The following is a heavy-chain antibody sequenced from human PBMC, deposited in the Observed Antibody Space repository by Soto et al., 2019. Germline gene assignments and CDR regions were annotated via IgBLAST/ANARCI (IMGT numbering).Heavy chain of an antibody. J-gene: IGHJ4*02. CDR2: INPSNDNT. CDR3: ARDPFYSGSNLQVGYFDS. Sequence: PSVKVSCKASNYSFSSFGISWMRQAPGQGLEWMAWINPSNDNTNYAQGLQGRVTLTSDTSTSTAYMELRSLRSDDTAVYYCARDPFYSGSNLQVGYFDSWGQGTLVTVS. D-gene: IGHD1-26*01. V-gene: IGHV1-18*01. CDR1: NYSFSSFG.